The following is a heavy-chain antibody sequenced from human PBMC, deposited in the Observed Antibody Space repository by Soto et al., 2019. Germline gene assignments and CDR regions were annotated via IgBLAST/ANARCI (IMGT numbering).Heavy chain of an antibody. CDR2: ISWNSGSI. CDR1: GFTFDDYA. J-gene: IGHJ6*03. V-gene: IGHV3-9*01. Sequence: GGSLRLSCAASGFTFDDYAMHWVRQAPGKGLEWVSGISWNSGSIGYADSVKGRFTISRDNAKNSLYLQMNSLRAEDTALYYCAKGPQYCTNGVCYPHYYYMDVWGKGTTVTVSS. CDR3: AKGPQYCTNGVCYPHYYYMDV. D-gene: IGHD2-8*01.